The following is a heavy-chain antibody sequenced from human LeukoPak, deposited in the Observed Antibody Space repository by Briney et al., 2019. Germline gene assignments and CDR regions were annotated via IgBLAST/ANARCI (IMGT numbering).Heavy chain of an antibody. D-gene: IGHD4-11*01. Sequence: SETLSLTCAVYGGTFSGSYWSWIRQPPGKGLEWIGEINHSGSTNYNPSLKSRVTVSVDTSKNQFSLKLSSVTAADTAVYYCARGGSLTTRVFDPWGQGTLVTVSS. J-gene: IGHJ5*02. V-gene: IGHV4-34*01. CDR1: GGTFSGSY. CDR3: ARGGSLTTRVFDP. CDR2: INHSGST.